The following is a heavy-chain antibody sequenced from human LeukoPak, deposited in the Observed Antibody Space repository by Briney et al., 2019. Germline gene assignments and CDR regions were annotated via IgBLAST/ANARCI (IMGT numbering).Heavy chain of an antibody. V-gene: IGHV3-23*01. Sequence: GGSLRLPCAVSGFIFTNYSMSWVRQAPGKGLEWVSAISTSSSHMYYAGSVKGRFTISRDNSKNTLYLQMNSLRADDTAVYYCAKSHHVTAIDYWGQGTLVTVSS. J-gene: IGHJ4*02. CDR1: GFIFTNYS. CDR3: AKSHHVTAIDY. CDR2: ISTSSSHM. D-gene: IGHD2-21*02.